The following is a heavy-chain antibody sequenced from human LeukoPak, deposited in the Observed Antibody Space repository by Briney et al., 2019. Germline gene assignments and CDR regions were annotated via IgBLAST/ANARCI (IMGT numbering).Heavy chain of an antibody. CDR2: ISSSSSYI. V-gene: IGHV3-21*01. CDR1: GFTFSSYS. CDR3: ASTAILYYGMDV. J-gene: IGHJ6*02. Sequence: GGFLRLSCAASGFTFSSYSMNWVRQAPGKGLEWVSSISSSSSYIYYADSVKGRFTISRDNAKNSLYLQMNSLRAEDTAVCYCASTAILYYGMDVWGQGTTVTVSS. D-gene: IGHD5-18*01.